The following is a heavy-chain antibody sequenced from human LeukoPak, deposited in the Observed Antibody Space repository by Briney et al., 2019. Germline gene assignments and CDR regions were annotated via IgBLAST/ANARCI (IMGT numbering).Heavy chain of an antibody. D-gene: IGHD3/OR15-3a*01. CDR3: AKAHLLDWLLPFDY. J-gene: IGHJ4*02. V-gene: IGHV3-30*18. Sequence: PGGSLRLSCAASEFTFSSYAMHWVRQAPGKGLEWVALVSNDGGDKYYADSVKGRFTISRDNSKNPLYLQMNSLRGEDTGVYYCAKAHLLDWLLPFDYWGQGTLVTVSS. CDR2: VSNDGGDK. CDR1: EFTFSSYA.